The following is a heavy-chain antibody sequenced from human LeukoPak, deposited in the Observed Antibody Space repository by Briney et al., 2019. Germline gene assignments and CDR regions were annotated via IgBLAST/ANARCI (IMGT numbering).Heavy chain of an antibody. Sequence: SVKVSCKASGGTFSSYAISWVRQAPGQGLEWMGGIIPIFGTANYAQKFQGRVTITADESTSTAYMELSSLGSEDTAVYYCARDDSSGSHWWFDPWGQGTLVTVSS. D-gene: IGHD3-22*01. V-gene: IGHV1-69*13. CDR1: GGTFSSYA. CDR3: ARDDSSGSHWWFDP. CDR2: IIPIFGTA. J-gene: IGHJ5*02.